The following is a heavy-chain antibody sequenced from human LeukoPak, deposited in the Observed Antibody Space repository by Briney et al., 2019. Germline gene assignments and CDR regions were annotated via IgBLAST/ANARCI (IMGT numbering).Heavy chain of an antibody. CDR2: IYSTGDT. CDR3: ARYVSYGSLQMNYYYYGMDV. CDR1: GGSFSGYY. V-gene: IGHV4-59*01. J-gene: IGHJ6*02. Sequence: SETLSLICAVYGGSFSGYYWSWIRQPPGKGLEWIGYIYSTGDTSHHPPLKSRVTMSVDTSKNQFSLKLSSVTAADTAVYYCARYVSYGSLQMNYYYYGMDVWGQGTTVTVSS. D-gene: IGHD5-18*01.